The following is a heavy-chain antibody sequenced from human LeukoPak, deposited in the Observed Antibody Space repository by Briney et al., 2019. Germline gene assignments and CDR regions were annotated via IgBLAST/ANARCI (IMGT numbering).Heavy chain of an antibody. V-gene: IGHV3-48*02. J-gene: IGHJ6*02. CDR2: ISSSSSTI. Sequence: PGGSLRLSCAASGFTFSSYSMNWVRQAPGKGLEWVSYISSSSSTIYYADSVKGRFTISRDNAKNSLYLQMNSLRDEDTAVYYCARPWSYYYYYGMDVWGQGTTVTVSS. D-gene: IGHD1-1*01. CDR3: ARPWSYYYYYGMDV. CDR1: GFTFSSYS.